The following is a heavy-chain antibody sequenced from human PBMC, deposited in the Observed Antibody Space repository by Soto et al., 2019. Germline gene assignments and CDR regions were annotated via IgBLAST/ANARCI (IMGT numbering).Heavy chain of an antibody. CDR1: GGSISSYY. Sequence: SETLSLTCTVSGGSISSYYWSWIRQPAGKGLEWIGRIYTSGSTNYNPSLKSRVTMSVDTSKNQFSLKLSSVTAADTAVYYCARDLGYYDFWSGLAPLYYYGMDVWGQGTTVTVSS. CDR2: IYTSGST. V-gene: IGHV4-4*07. J-gene: IGHJ6*02. D-gene: IGHD3-3*01. CDR3: ARDLGYYDFWSGLAPLYYYGMDV.